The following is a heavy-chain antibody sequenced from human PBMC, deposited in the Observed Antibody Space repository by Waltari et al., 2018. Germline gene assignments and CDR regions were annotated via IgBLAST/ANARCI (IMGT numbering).Heavy chain of an antibody. CDR1: GFTFSRYE. D-gene: IGHD6-13*01. V-gene: IGHV3-48*03. CDR3: ARVKWSAAPFDYYYMDV. Sequence: EVQLVESGGGLVQPGGSLRLSCSASGFTFSRYEMNWVRQAPGQGLEWVSYISSSGSTIYYADSVKGRFTISRDNAKNSLYLQMNSLRAEDTAVYYCARVKWSAAPFDYYYMDVWGKGTTVTVSS. CDR2: ISSSGSTI. J-gene: IGHJ6*03.